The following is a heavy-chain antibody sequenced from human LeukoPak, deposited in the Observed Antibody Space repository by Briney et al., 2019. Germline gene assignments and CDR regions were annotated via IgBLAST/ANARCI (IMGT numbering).Heavy chain of an antibody. Sequence: GGSLRLSCAASGFIFSSYGMHWLRQPPGKGLDWVAVIAHGGSIDYYADSVKGRFTISRDSAKNTLYLQMNSLRTEDTAMFYCAKEAIAVAGPNYFDYWGQGTLVTVSS. D-gene: IGHD6-19*01. J-gene: IGHJ4*02. CDR3: AKEAIAVAGPNYFDY. CDR2: IAHGGSID. CDR1: GFIFSSYG. V-gene: IGHV3-30*18.